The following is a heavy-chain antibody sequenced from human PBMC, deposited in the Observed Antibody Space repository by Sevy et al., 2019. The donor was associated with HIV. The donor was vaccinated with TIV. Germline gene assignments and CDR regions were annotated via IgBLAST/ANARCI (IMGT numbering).Heavy chain of an antibody. V-gene: IGHV3-15*01. Sequence: GGSLRLSCAVSGFTFSNAWMNWVRQAPGTGLQWVGLIKSKIDGEKKEYVAPVKGRFTISRDDSTNTLYLQMNSLKTEDTGVYYCATAPGYYDSAPFDYWGPGTLVTVSS. D-gene: IGHD3-22*01. J-gene: IGHJ4*02. CDR3: ATAPGYYDSAPFDY. CDR2: IKSKIDGEKK. CDR1: GFTFSNAW.